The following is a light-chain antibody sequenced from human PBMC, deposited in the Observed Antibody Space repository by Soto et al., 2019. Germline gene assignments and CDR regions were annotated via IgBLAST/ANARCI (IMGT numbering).Light chain of an antibody. Sequence: DIQRTQSPSTMSASVGDRVTITCRASQSISSWLAWYQQNPGKAPKLLIYDASSLESGVPSRFSGSGSGTEVTLTISSLQPDDFETYYFQQYNSYPLAFGGGTKGELK. V-gene: IGKV1-5*01. CDR2: DAS. CDR3: QQYNSYPLA. CDR1: QSISSW. J-gene: IGKJ4*01.